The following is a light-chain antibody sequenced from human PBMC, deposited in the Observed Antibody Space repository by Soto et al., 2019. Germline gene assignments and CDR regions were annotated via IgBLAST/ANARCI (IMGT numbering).Light chain of an antibody. V-gene: IGKV1-5*01. CDR1: QDIEKW. J-gene: IGKJ1*01. Sequence: DIQLTQSPSSVSASVGDTINITCRASQDIEKWLAWYQQKPGRAPKVLIYDASSLESGVPSRFSGSGSGTEFILTISSLQPDDFATYCCQHYGGMWAFGQGTKVEMK. CDR2: DAS. CDR3: QHYGGMWA.